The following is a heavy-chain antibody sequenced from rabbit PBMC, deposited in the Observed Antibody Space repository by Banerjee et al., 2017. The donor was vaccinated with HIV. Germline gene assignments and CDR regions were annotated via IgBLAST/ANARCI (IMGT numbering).Heavy chain of an antibody. CDR2: IYPGFGII. CDR3: ARVSYAAYAGYHL. V-gene: IGHV1S43*01. Sequence: QQQLEESGGGLVKPGGTLTLTCKASGIDFSSYGISWVRQAPGKGPEWIAYIYPGFGIINYANSVKGRFTISCDNAQNTVFLQMTSLTASDTATYFCARVSYAAYAGYHLWGQGTLVTVS. CDR1: GIDFSSYG. J-gene: IGHJ3*01. D-gene: IGHD4-2*01.